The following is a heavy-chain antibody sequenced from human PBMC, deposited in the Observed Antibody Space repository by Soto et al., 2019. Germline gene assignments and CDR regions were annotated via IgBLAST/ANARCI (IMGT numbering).Heavy chain of an antibody. CDR2: IYYSGST. V-gene: IGHV4-39*01. Sequence: SETLSLTCTVSGGSISSSSYYWGWIRQPPGKGLEWIGSIYYSGSTYYNPSLKSRVTISVDTSKNQFSLKLSSVTAADTAVYYCARQGNYYDSSGYYFTWFDPWGQGTLVTVSS. CDR1: GGSISSSSYY. CDR3: ARQGNYYDSSGYYFTWFDP. J-gene: IGHJ5*02. D-gene: IGHD3-22*01.